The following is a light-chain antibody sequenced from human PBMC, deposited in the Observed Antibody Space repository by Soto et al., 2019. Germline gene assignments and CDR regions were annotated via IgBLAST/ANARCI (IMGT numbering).Light chain of an antibody. CDR3: SSYTSGSTWV. J-gene: IGLJ3*02. CDR2: EVS. V-gene: IGLV2-14*01. CDR1: SSDVGGYNY. Sequence: QSALTQPASVSGSPGQSITISCTGTSSDVGGYNYVSWYQQHPGKAPKLMIYEVSNRPSGVSNPFSGSKSGNTASLTIAGLQAEDEADYYCSSYTSGSTWVFGGGTKLTV.